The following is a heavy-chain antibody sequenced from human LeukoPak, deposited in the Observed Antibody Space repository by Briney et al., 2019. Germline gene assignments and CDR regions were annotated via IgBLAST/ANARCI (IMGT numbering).Heavy chain of an antibody. Sequence: PSETLSLTRTVSGGSISSYYWSWIRQPPGKGLEWIGYINYSGSANYNPSLKSRVTIPVDTSKNQFSLKLSSVTAADTAVYYCASNFDGDYYVSGGNFDYGNQGTVVTASS. J-gene: IGHJ4*02. CDR2: INYSGSA. D-gene: IGHD3-10*01. V-gene: IGHV4-59*01. CDR1: GGSISSYY. CDR3: ASNFDGDYYVSGGNFDY.